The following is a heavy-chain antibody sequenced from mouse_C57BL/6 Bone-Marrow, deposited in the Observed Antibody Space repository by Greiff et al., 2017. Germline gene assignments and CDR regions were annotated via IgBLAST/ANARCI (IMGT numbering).Heavy chain of an antibody. J-gene: IGHJ3*01. Sequence: DVKLVESGGGLVQPGGSLKLSCAASGFTFSDYYMYWVRQTPEKRLEWVAYISNGGGCTYYPDTVKGRFTISRDTANHTLYLQMSRLKSEDTAMYYCERLGAARFAYWGQGTLVTVSA. D-gene: IGHD6-1*01. CDR3: ERLGAARFAY. V-gene: IGHV5-12*01. CDR2: ISNGGGCT. CDR1: GFTFSDYY.